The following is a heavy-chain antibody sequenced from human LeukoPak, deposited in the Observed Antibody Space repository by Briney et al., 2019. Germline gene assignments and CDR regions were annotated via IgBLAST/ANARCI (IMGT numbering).Heavy chain of an antibody. D-gene: IGHD2-2*01. J-gene: IGHJ3*01. CDR3: ARAGDIVVVPAALYV. Sequence: SETLSLTCAVYGGSFSGYYWSWIRQPPGKGLEWIGEINHSGSTNYNPSLKSRVTISVDTSKNQFSLKLSSVTAADTAVYYCARAGDIVVVPAALYVWGQGAMVTVSS. CDR1: GGSFSGYY. V-gene: IGHV4-34*01. CDR2: INHSGST.